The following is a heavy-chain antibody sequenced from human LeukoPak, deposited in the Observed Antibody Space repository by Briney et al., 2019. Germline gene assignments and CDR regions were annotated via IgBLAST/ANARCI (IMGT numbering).Heavy chain of an antibody. CDR3: ACLWFGESHFDY. J-gene: IGHJ4*02. CDR1: GYTLTSYA. Sequence: GASVKVSCKASGYTLTSYAMHWVRQAPGQRLEWVGWINAGNGNTKYSQKFQGRVTITRDTSASTAYMELSSLRSEDTAVYYCACLWFGESHFDYWGQGTLVTVSS. D-gene: IGHD3-10*01. CDR2: INAGNGNT. V-gene: IGHV1-3*01.